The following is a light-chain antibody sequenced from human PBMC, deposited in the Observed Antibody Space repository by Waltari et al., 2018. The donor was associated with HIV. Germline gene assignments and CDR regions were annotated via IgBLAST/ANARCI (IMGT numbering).Light chain of an antibody. CDR1: SSDIGAYNF. CDR2: EVS. J-gene: IGLJ2*01. Sequence: QSALTQPASVSGSPGKSITISCIGSSSDIGAYNFVSWYQQRPGKAPKLMIYEVSDRPSGSSNRFSGSKSGITASLTISGLQADDEADYYCASYTRSGILLFGGGIRLTVL. V-gene: IGLV2-14*01. CDR3: ASYTRSGILL.